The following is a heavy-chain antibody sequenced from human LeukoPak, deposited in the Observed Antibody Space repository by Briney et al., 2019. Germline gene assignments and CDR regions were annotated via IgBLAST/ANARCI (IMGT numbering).Heavy chain of an antibody. Sequence: PGRSLRLSCAASGFTFSSYGMHWVRQAPGKGLEWVAVIWYDGSNKYYADSVKGRFTISRDNSKNTLYLQMNSLRAEDTAVYYCARIPGGYSSGWYDYWGQGTLVTVSS. V-gene: IGHV3-30*19. J-gene: IGHJ4*02. D-gene: IGHD6-19*01. CDR1: GFTFSSYG. CDR3: ARIPGGYSSGWYDY. CDR2: IWYDGSNK.